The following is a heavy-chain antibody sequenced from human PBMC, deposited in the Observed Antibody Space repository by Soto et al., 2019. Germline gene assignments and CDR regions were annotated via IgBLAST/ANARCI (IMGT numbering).Heavy chain of an antibody. CDR1: GGFVSSGSYY. J-gene: IGHJ3*01. V-gene: IGHV4-34*01. Sequence: QVQLQQWGAGLLKPSETLSLTCAVFGGFVSSGSYYWSWIRQPPGKGLEWIGEMSHSGGTHFNPSFKSRVTISVDTSKHHFSLKMSSVTAAVTALYYCSRVERGTATTVVDAFDFWGPGTMVTVSS. D-gene: IGHD1-1*01. CDR2: MSHSGGT. CDR3: SRVERGTATTVVDAFDF.